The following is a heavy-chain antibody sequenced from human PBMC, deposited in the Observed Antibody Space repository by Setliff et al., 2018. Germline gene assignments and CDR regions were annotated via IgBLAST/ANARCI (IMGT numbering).Heavy chain of an antibody. V-gene: IGHV4-38-2*01. Sequence: SETLSLTCAVSGYSISDNRYWGWIRQPPGKGLEWIATIGHSGSIYYNPSLKSRVTLSADMPKNQFSLKLSSATAADTAMYYCARHRQELVSESAFDFWGQGTMVTVSS. CDR3: ARHRQELVSESAFDF. CDR2: IGHSGSI. D-gene: IGHD6-13*01. J-gene: IGHJ3*01. CDR1: GYSISDNRY.